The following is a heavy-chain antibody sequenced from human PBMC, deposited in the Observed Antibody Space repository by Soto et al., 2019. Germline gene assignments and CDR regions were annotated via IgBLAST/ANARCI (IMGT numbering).Heavy chain of an antibody. V-gene: IGHV4-31*03. CDR2: IFYAGDT. CDR3: AREGANRTWLEP. J-gene: IGHJ5*02. CDR1: GESIATGAFY. Sequence: SETLSLTCTVSGESIATGAFYWSWIRLQSGKGPEWIGSIFYAGDTYYNPSLKSRVEISLDGSQNQFSLNLRSVTAADTTVYYGAREGANRTWLEPGGPGPLVTVSS.